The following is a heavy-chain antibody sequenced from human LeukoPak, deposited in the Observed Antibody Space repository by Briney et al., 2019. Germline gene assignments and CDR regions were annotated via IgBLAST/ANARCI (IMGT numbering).Heavy chain of an antibody. V-gene: IGHV4-39*01. CDR3: ARRRNCSGGSCQLDY. CDR2: IYYSGYA. Sequence: SETLSLTCTVSGDSISSSSYYWGWVRQPPWKGLDWIGSIYYSGYAYYNPSLKSRVTMSVDTSKNQFSLMLSSVTAADTAVYYCARRRNCSGGSCQLDYWGQGTLVTVSS. D-gene: IGHD2-15*01. CDR1: GDSISSSSYY. J-gene: IGHJ4*02.